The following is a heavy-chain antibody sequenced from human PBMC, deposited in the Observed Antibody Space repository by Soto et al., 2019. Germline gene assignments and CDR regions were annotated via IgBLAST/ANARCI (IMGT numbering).Heavy chain of an antibody. CDR1: GFTFSSYA. CDR2: ISGSGGST. D-gene: IGHD3-9*01. CDR3: AKVPYYDILTGTPDY. V-gene: IGHV3-23*01. Sequence: GVLRLSCAASGFTFSSYAMSWVRQAPGKGLEWVSAISGSGGSTYYADSVKGRFTISRDNSKNTLYLQMNSLRAEDTAVYYCAKVPYYDILTGTPDYWGQGTLVTVSS. J-gene: IGHJ4*02.